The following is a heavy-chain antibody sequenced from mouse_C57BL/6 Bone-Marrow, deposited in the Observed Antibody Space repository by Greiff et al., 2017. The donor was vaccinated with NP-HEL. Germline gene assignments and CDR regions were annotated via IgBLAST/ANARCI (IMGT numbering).Heavy chain of an antibody. CDR2: ISYDGSN. CDR3: AGGYLDY. V-gene: IGHV3-6*01. Sequence: EVKLMESGPGLVKPSQSLSLTCSVTGYSITSGYYWNWIRQFPGNKLEWMGYISYDGSNNYNPSLKNRISITRDTSKNQFFLKLNSVTTEDTATYYCAGGYLDYWGQGTTLTVSS. J-gene: IGHJ2*01. CDR1: GYSITSGYY.